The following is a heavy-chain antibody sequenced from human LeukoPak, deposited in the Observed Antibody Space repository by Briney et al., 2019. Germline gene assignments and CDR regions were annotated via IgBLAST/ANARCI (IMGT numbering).Heavy chain of an antibody. CDR2: IYHTGST. V-gene: IGHV4-38-2*02. Sequence: SETLSLTCTVSGYSISSGYNWGWIRQPPGEGLEWIGSIYHTGSTYYNPSLKSRVTVSVDTSKNQFSLKVTSVTAADTAVYYCARDPEYYYGSGSYYSNWGQGTLVTVSS. CDR3: ARDPEYYYGSGSYYSN. D-gene: IGHD3-10*01. J-gene: IGHJ4*02. CDR1: GYSISSGYN.